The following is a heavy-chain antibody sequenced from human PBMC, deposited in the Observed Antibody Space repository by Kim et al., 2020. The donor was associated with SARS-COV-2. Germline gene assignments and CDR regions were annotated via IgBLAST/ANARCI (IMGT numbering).Heavy chain of an antibody. D-gene: IGHD3-3*01. CDR1: GYTFTSYA. J-gene: IGHJ5*02. Sequence: ASVKVSYKASGYTFTSYAMNWVRQAPGQGLEWMGWINTNTGNPTYAQGFTGRFVFSLDTSVSTAYLQISSLKAEDTAVYYCARGYYDFWSGAYNWFDPWGQGTLVTVSS. CDR2: INTNTGNP. V-gene: IGHV7-4-1*02. CDR3: ARGYYDFWSGAYNWFDP.